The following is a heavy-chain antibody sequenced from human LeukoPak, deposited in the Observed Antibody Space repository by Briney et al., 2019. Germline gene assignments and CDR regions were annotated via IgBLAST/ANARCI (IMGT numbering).Heavy chain of an antibody. CDR3: AKADTSMVRRYYFDY. V-gene: IGHV3-23*01. CDR1: GFTFSSYS. D-gene: IGHD5-18*01. Sequence: GGSLRLSCAASGFTFSSYSMNWVRQAPGKGLEWVSVISGGGGSKYYADSVKGRFTISRDYSRDTLYLQMDSLRAEDTAVYYCAKADTSMVRRYYFDYWGQGTLVTVSS. CDR2: ISGGGGSK. J-gene: IGHJ4*02.